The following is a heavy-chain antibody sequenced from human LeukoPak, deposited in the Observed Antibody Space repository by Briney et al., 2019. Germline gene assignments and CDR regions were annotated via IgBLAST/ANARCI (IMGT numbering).Heavy chain of an antibody. CDR1: GFTFSNHY. CDR3: ARVSGAYHFDY. J-gene: IGHJ4*02. D-gene: IGHD6-25*01. V-gene: IGHV3-72*01. CDR2: TRNRANSYTT. Sequence: QSGGSLRLSCAASGFTFSNHYMDWVRQAPGKGLEWVGRTRNRANSYTTEYAASVKGRFTISRDASENSLYLQMNSLKAEDTAVYYCARVSGAYHFDYWGQGTLATVSS.